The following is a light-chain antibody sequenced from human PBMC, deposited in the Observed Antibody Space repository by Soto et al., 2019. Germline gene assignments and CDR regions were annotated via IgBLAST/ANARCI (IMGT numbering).Light chain of an antibody. CDR2: GAS. CDR1: QSVSST. V-gene: IGKV3-15*01. J-gene: IGKJ1*01. CDR3: QQYKNWPRT. Sequence: EIVMTQSPATLSVSPGERVSLSCRASQSVSSTLAWYQQKPGQAPRLLIYGASTRATGIPARFSGSGSGTDFTLTISSLQSEDFAIYYCQQYKNWPRTFGQGTKVDI.